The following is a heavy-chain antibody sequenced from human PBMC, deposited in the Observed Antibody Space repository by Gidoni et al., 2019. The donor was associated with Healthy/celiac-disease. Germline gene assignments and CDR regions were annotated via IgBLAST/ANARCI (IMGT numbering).Heavy chain of an antibody. Sequence: QVQLQQWGAGLLKPSETLPLTCAVFGGSFSGYYWSWIRHPPGKGLEWIGEINHSGSTNYNPSLKSRVTISVDTSKNQFSLKLSSVTAADTAVYYCARAMVGPVDYWGQGTLVTVSS. V-gene: IGHV4-34*01. CDR3: ARAMVGPVDY. CDR1: GGSFSGYY. CDR2: INHSGST. J-gene: IGHJ4*02. D-gene: IGHD3-10*01.